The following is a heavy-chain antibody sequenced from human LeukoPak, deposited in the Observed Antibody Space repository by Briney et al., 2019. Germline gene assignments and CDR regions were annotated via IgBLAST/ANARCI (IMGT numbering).Heavy chain of an antibody. CDR3: ARVSSGSYFGYYYYYTDV. CDR2: INSDGSST. CDR1: GFTFSNYW. D-gene: IGHD1-26*01. J-gene: IGHJ6*03. V-gene: IGHV3-74*01. Sequence: GGSLRLSCAASGFTFSNYWMHWVRQAPGKGLVWVSRINSDGSSTSYADSVKGRFTISRDNAKNTLYLQMNSLRAEDTAVYYCARVSSGSYFGYYYYYTDVWGKGTTVTVSS.